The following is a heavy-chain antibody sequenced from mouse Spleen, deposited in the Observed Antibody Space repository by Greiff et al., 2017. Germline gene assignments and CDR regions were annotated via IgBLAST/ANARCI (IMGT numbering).Heavy chain of an antibody. CDR1: GYSFTGYF. CDR3: ARLRYYDGSYFDY. J-gene: IGHJ2*01. CDR2: INPYNGDT. D-gene: IGHD1-1*01. V-gene: IGHV1-20*01. Sequence: VQLQQSGPELVKPGDSVKISCKASGYSFTGYFMNWVMQSHGKSLEWIGRINPYNGDTFYNQKFKGKATLTVDKSSSTAHMELRSLTSEDSAVYYCARLRYYDGSYFDYWGQGTTLTVSS.